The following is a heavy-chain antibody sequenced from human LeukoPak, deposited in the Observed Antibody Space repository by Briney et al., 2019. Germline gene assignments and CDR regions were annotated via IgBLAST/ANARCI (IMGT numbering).Heavy chain of an antibody. J-gene: IGHJ4*02. CDR2: IKSKTDGGTT. CDR3: TTGITYYYDSSGYYSTDFDY. V-gene: IGHV3-15*07. D-gene: IGHD3-22*01. CDR1: GFTFSNAW. Sequence: PGGSLRLSCAASGFTFSNAWMNWVRQAPGKGQEWVGRIKSKTDGGTTDYAAPVKGRFTISRDDSKNTLYLQMNSLKTEDTAVYYCTTGITYYYDSSGYYSTDFDYWGQGTLVTVSS.